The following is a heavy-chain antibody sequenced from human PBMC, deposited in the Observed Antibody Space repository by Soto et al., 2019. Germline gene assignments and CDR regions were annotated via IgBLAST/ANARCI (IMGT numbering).Heavy chain of an antibody. CDR3: AKRPQGYCSGGSCYP. CDR1: GFTFSSYA. CDR2: ISGSGGST. Sequence: GGSLRLSCAASGFTFSSYAMSWVRQAPGKGLEWVSAISGSGGSTYYADSVKGRFTISRDNSKNTLYLQMNSLRAEDTAVYYCAKRPQGYCSGGSCYPWGQGTLVTVSS. J-gene: IGHJ5*02. V-gene: IGHV3-23*01. D-gene: IGHD2-15*01.